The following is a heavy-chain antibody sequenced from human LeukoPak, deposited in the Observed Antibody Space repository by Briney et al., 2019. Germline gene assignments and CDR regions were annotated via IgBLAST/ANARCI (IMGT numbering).Heavy chain of an antibody. J-gene: IGHJ3*02. CDR1: GFTFSDYG. Sequence: GGSLRLSCAASGFTFSDYGMSWVRQAPGKGLEWVSIISGTAFSTYYADSVKGRFTISRDNSRDTLYLQMSSLRAEDTALYYCSRAGYSSGLSHFDIWGQGTMVTVSS. CDR3: SRAGYSSGLSHFDI. D-gene: IGHD6-25*01. CDR2: ISGTAFST. V-gene: IGHV3-23*01.